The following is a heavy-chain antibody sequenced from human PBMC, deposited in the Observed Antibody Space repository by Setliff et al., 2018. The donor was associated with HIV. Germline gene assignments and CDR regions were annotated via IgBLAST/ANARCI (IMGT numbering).Heavy chain of an antibody. D-gene: IGHD3-3*01. CDR2: IYYSGET. CDR3: ARDYYNFQDM. J-gene: IGHJ3*02. V-gene: IGHV4-59*01. CDR1: GGSINNYF. Sequence: SETLSLTCTVSGGSINNYFWSWIRQSPGRGLGWIGYIYYSGETNYNPSLKSRVTFSVDTSKNQFSLKLSSVTAADSAVYYCARDYYNFQDMWGQGTMVTVSS.